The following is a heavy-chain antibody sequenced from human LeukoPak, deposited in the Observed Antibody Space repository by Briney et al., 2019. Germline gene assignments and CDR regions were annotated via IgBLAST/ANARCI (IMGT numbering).Heavy chain of an antibody. CDR2: IRSKAYGGTT. J-gene: IGHJ4*02. Sequence: QPGRSLRLSCTASGFTFGDYAMSWFRQAPGKGLEWVGFIRSKAYGGTTEYAASVKGRFTISRDDSKSIAYLQMNSLKTEDTAVYYCAREIYAGVVLIIGYWGQGTLVTVSS. CDR1: GFTFGDYA. D-gene: IGHD3-22*01. V-gene: IGHV3-49*03. CDR3: AREIYAGVVLIIGY.